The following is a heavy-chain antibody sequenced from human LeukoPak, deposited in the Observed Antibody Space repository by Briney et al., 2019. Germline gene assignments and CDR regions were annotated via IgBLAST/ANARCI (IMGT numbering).Heavy chain of an antibody. CDR2: INPNSGNT. Sequence: ASVKVSCKASGYTFTGYYMHWVRQAPGQGLEWMGWINPNSGNTHYAQKFQDRVTMTRDTSISTAYMELNSLRSDDTAVYYCAKEGAAAEDVNWFDPWGQGTLVTVSS. D-gene: IGHD6-25*01. V-gene: IGHV1-2*02. CDR3: AKEGAAAEDVNWFDP. CDR1: GYTFTGYY. J-gene: IGHJ5*02.